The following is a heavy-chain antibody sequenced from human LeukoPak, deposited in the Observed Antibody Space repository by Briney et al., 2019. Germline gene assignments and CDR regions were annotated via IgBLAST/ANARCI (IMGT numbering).Heavy chain of an antibody. J-gene: IGHJ4*02. D-gene: IGHD6-6*01. CDR3: AKDAWEYSSSSLPYFDY. CDR2: IIPILGIA. V-gene: IGHV1-69*04. CDR1: GGTFSSYA. Sequence: ASVKVSCKASGGTFSSYAISWVRQAPGQGLEWMGRIIPILGIANYAQKFQGRVTITANKSTSTAYMELSSLRSEDTAVYYCAKDAWEYSSSSLPYFDYWGQGTLVTVSS.